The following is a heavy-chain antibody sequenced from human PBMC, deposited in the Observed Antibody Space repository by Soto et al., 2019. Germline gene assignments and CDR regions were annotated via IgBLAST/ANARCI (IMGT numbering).Heavy chain of an antibody. CDR3: ARTRGDYAYWYFDL. J-gene: IGHJ2*01. CDR1: GYTFTSYA. CDR2: INAGNGNT. Sequence: ASVKVSCKASGYTFTSYAMHWVRQAPGQRLEWMGWINAGNGNTKYSQKFQGRVTITRDTSASTAYMEMSSLRSEDTAVYYCARTRGDYAYWYFDLWGRGILVTVSS. V-gene: IGHV1-3*01. D-gene: IGHD4-17*01.